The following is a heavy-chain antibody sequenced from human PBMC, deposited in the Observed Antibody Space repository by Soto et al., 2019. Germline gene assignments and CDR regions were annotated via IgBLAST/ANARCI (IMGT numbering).Heavy chain of an antibody. D-gene: IGHD2-2*01. CDR2: ISYDGSNE. V-gene: IGHV3-30*18. CDR1: GFTFSSYG. CDR3: AKGRQYGRLRTPFDY. J-gene: IGHJ4*02. Sequence: QVQLVESGGGVVQPGRCLRLSCVASGFTFSSYGMNWVRQGPGMGLEWVAVISYDGSNEDYADSVKGRFTISRDNSNNTLYLQMNSLRPGDTAVYFCAKGRQYGRLRTPFDYWGQGTLVTVSS.